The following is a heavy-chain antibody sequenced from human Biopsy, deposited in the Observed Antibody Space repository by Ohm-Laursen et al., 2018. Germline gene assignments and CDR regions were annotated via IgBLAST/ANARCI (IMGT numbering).Heavy chain of an antibody. J-gene: IGHJ4*02. D-gene: IGHD2-2*02. CDR1: GITFSDHS. CDR2: ISGSGGST. Sequence: SLRLSCAASGITFSDHSLSWIRQAPGKGLEWVSTISGSGGSTYYADSVKGRFTISRDASKNTLYLLMNSLRAEDTAMYYCAKGGYCTTTSCYMDVDYWGQGTLVTVSS. V-gene: IGHV3-23*01. CDR3: AKGGYCTTTSCYMDVDY.